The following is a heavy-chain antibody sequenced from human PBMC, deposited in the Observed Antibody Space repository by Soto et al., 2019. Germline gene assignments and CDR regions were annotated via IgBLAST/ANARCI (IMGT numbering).Heavy chain of an antibody. CDR3: ARWSYLDH. J-gene: IGHJ4*02. D-gene: IGHD3-3*01. Sequence: GSLRLSCAASGFSFGSYALSWVRQAPGKGLEWVSTISGSDGKTFYADSVKGRFSISRDTSQNTLYLQMNSLRADDTAIYYCARWSYLDHWGQGTRVTVSS. CDR2: ISGSDGKT. CDR1: GFSFGSYA. V-gene: IGHV3-23*01.